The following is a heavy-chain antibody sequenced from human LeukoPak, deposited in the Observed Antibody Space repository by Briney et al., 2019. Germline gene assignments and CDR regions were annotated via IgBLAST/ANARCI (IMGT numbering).Heavy chain of an antibody. CDR2: IYYSGST. J-gene: IGHJ5*02. Sequence: PSETLSLTCTVSGGSVSSGDYYWSWIRQPPGKGLEWIGYIYYSGSTYYNPSLKSRVTISVDTSKNQFSLKLSSVTAADTAVYYCARGVERYNWNDVGWFDPWGQGTLVTVSS. V-gene: IGHV4-30-4*01. CDR1: GGSVSSGDYY. D-gene: IGHD1-20*01. CDR3: ARGVERYNWNDVGWFDP.